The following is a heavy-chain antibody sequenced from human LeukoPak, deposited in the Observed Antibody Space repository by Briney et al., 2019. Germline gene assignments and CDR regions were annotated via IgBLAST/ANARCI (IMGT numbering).Heavy chain of an antibody. V-gene: IGHV3-9*03. Sequence: PGGSLRLSCAASGFTFDDYAMHWVRQAPGKGLEWVSGINWNSNNIDYADSVKGRFTITRDNSKNTLYLQMNSLRLEDMAVYYCAKPSGSGVDYWGRGTRVTVSS. D-gene: IGHD1-26*01. J-gene: IGHJ4*02. CDR3: AKPSGSGVDY. CDR1: GFTFDDYA. CDR2: INWNSNNI.